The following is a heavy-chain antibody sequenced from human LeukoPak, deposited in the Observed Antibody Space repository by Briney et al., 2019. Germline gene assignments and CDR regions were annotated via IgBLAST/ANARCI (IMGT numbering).Heavy chain of an antibody. CDR3: AREGYYSGMDV. V-gene: IGHV3-48*03. J-gene: IGHJ6*02. Sequence: GGSLRLSCAASGFTFSSYEMNWVRQAPGKGLEWVSYISSSGSTTYYADSVKGRFTISRDNAKNSLYLQMNSLRAEDTAVYYCAREGYYSGMDVWGQGTTVTVSS. CDR2: ISSSGSTT. CDR1: GFTFSSYE.